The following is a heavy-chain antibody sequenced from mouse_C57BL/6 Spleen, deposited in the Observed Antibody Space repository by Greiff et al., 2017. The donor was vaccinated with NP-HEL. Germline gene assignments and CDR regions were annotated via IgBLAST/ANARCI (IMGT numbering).Heavy chain of an antibody. D-gene: IGHD1-1*01. CDR3: ARSLYYGSSPWFAY. J-gene: IGHJ3*01. CDR1: GYTFTDYN. CDR2: INPNNGGT. Sequence: VQLQQSGPELVKPGASVKMSCKASGYTFTDYNMHWVKQSHGKSLEWIGYINPNNGGTSYNQKFKGKATLTVNKSSSTAYMELRSLTSEDSAVYYCARSLYYGSSPWFAYWGQGTLVTVSA. V-gene: IGHV1-22*01.